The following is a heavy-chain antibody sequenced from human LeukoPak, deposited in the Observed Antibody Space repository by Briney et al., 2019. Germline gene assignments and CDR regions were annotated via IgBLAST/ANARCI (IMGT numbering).Heavy chain of an antibody. CDR2: IYYSGSI. J-gene: IGHJ4*02. CDR3: ARGNWYLDY. D-gene: IGHD1-1*01. Sequence: SETLSLTCTVSGGSISSYYWTWIRQPPGKGLEWIGYIYYSGSINYNPSLKSRVTISVDTSKNQFSLKVSSVTAADTAVYYCARGNWYLDYWGQGTLVTVSS. CDR1: GGSISSYY. V-gene: IGHV4-59*01.